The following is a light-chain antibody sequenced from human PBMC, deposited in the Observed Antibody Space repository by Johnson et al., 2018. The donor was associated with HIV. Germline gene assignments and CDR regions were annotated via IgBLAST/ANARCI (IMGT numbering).Light chain of an antibody. CDR2: ENN. V-gene: IGLV1-51*02. J-gene: IGLJ1*01. CDR1: SSNIGNNY. CDR3: GTWDSSLSAGV. Sequence: QPVLTQPPSVSAAPGQKVTISCSGSSSNIGNNYVSWYQQLPGTAPKLPIYENNKRPSGIPGRFSGSKSGTSATLDITGLQTGDEADYYCGTWDSSLSAGVFGTGTKVTVL.